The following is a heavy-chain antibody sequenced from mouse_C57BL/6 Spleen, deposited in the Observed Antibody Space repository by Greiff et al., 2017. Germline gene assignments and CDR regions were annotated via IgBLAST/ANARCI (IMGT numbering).Heavy chain of an antibody. CDR3: ARWYYGSSYVEWYFDV. J-gene: IGHJ1*03. D-gene: IGHD1-1*01. Sequence: VKLKESGPELVKPGASVKISCKASGYAFSSSWMNWVKQRPGKGLEWIGRIYPGDGDTNYNGKFKGKATLTADKSSSTAYMQLSSLTSEDSAVYFCARWYYGSSYVEWYFDVWGTGTTVTVSS. CDR2: IYPGDGDT. V-gene: IGHV1-82*01. CDR1: GYAFSSSW.